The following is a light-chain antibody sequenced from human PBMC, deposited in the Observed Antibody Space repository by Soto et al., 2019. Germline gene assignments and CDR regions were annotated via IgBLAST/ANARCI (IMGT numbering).Light chain of an antibody. CDR3: QQGGT. V-gene: IGKV3-15*01. CDR1: QSVSSN. CDR2: GAS. J-gene: IGKJ1*01. Sequence: EIVMTQSPATLSVSPGERATLSCRASQSVSSNLAWYQQKPGQAPRLLIYGASTRATGIPARFSGSGSGTEFPLTISSLQSEDFAVYYCQQGGTFGQGTKVEIK.